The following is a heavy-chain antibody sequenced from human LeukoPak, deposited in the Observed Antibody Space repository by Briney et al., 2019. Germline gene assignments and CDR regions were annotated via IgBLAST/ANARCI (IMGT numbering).Heavy chain of an antibody. V-gene: IGHV3-66*02. CDR2: IYSGGST. J-gene: IGHJ4*02. D-gene: IGHD3-10*01. CDR3: ARDRNYYGSGSCYNVDY. Sequence: PGGSLRLSCAASGFTVSSNYMSWVRQAPGKGLEWVSVIYSGGSTYYADSVKGRFTISRDNSKNTLYLQMNSLRAVDTAVYYCARDRNYYGSGSCYNVDYWGQGTLVTVSS. CDR1: GFTVSSNY.